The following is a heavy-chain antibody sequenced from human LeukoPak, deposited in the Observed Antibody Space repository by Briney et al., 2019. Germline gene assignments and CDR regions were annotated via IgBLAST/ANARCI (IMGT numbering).Heavy chain of an antibody. CDR1: GFTFDDYA. CDR3: TRHVPNSGYANFDY. Sequence: GGSLRLSCAASGFTFDDYAMHWVRQAPGKGLEWVSGISWNSGSIGYADSVKGRFTISRDDSKNTAYLQMNSLKTEDTAVYYCTRHVPNSGYANFDYWGQGTLVTVSS. D-gene: IGHD5-12*01. CDR2: ISWNSGSI. V-gene: IGHV3-9*01. J-gene: IGHJ4*02.